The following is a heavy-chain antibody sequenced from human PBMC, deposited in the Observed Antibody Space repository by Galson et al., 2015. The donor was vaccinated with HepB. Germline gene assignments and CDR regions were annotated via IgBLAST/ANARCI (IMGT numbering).Heavy chain of an antibody. J-gene: IGHJ3*02. CDR1: GYSISSGYY. Sequence: LSLTCTVSGYSISSGYYWGWIRQPPGKGLEWIGYIYYNGASNYNPTLKSRVTISIDTSKNQFSMKLSSVTAADTAVYYCATHHGWRSLDAFDMWGQGTMVTVSS. CDR3: ATHHGWRSLDAFDM. V-gene: IGHV4-61*01. CDR2: IYYNGAS. D-gene: IGHD2-21*01.